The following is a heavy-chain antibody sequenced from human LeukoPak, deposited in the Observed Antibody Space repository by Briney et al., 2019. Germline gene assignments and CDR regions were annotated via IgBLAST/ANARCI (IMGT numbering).Heavy chain of an antibody. CDR3: AREGVGYSDY. CDR1: GYILPGYH. J-gene: IGHJ4*02. V-gene: IGHV1-18*04. CDR2: ISAYNGNT. Sequence: AASVKVSCPASGYILPGYHMHWVRQAPGQGLEWMGWISAYNGNTNYAQKPQGRVTMTTDTSTSTAYMELRSLRSDDTAVYYCAREGVGYSDYWGQGTLVTVSS. D-gene: IGHD2-15*01.